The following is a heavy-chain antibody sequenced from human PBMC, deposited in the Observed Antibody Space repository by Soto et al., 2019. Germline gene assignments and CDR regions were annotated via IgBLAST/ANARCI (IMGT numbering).Heavy chain of an antibody. V-gene: IGHV3-21*01. CDR3: ARVLVDSSGWRHDAFDI. Sequence: PGGSLRLSCAASGFTFSSYSMNWVRQAPGKGLEWVSSISSSSSYIYYADSVKGRFTISRDNAKNSLYLQMNSLRAEDTAVYYCARVLVDSSGWRHDAFDIWGQGNPGHRLL. CDR1: GFTFSSYS. CDR2: ISSSSSYI. J-gene: IGHJ3*02. D-gene: IGHD6-19*01.